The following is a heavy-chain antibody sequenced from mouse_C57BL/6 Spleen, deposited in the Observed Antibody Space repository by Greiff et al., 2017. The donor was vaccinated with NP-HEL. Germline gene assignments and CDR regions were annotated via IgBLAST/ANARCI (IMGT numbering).Heavy chain of an antibody. D-gene: IGHD1-1*01. CDR1: GFTFSDYG. CDR3: ANYGSSYYAMDY. J-gene: IGHJ4*01. CDR2: ISSGSSTI. V-gene: IGHV5-17*01. Sequence: EVKLMESGGGLVKPGGSLKLSCAASGFTFSDYGMHWVRQAPEKGLEWVAYISSGSSTIYYADTVNGRFTISRDIAKNTMFLQMTSLRSEDTAMYYCANYGSSYYAMDYWGQGTSVTVSS.